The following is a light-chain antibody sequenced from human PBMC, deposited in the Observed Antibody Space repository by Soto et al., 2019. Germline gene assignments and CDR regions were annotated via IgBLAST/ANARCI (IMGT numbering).Light chain of an antibody. J-gene: IGKJ1*01. CDR3: HQRQSWPRT. Sequence: EIVFKQSPATLSSFPGDRVTLSCRASQAVNTRLAWYQHKPGQAPRLLIYLTSNRAAGIPARFSGSGSGTDFTLTISDVEPEDFAVYYCHQRQSWPRTFGQGTKVDIK. V-gene: IGKV3-11*01. CDR2: LTS. CDR1: QAVNTR.